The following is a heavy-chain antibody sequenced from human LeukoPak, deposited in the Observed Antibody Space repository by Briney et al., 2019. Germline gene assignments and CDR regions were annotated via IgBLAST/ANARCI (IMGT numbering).Heavy chain of an antibody. J-gene: IGHJ4*02. CDR1: GDSFSRDGYY. V-gene: IGHV4-61*08. Sequence: PSETLSLTCAVSGDSFSRDGYYWSWLRQPPGKGLEWIGYIYHSGGAYSSPSLKSRVTISVDKSKNQLSLSLNSVTAADTAVYYCARVISGGSHALDYWGQGTLVTVSS. D-gene: IGHD3-16*01. CDR3: ARVISGGSHALDY. CDR2: IYHSGGA.